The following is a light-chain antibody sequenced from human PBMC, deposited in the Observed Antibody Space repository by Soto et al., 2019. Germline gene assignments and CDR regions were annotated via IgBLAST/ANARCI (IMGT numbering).Light chain of an antibody. J-gene: IGLJ2*01. V-gene: IGLV2-23*01. CDR2: EGS. CDR1: SSDVGSYNL. CDR3: CSYAGDRALVL. Sequence: QSALTQPASVSASPGQSITISCTGTSSDVGSYNLVSWFQQHPGKAPQLIIYEGSKRPSGVSNRFSGSKSGNTASLTISGLQAEDEADYYCCSYAGDRALVLFGGGTQLTVL.